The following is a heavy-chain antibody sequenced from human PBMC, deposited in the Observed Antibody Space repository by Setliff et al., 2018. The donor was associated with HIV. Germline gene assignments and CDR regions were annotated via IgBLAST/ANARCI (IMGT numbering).Heavy chain of an antibody. J-gene: IGHJ5*02. Sequence: SETLSLTCAVYGGSFSGYYWSWIRQPPGKGLEWIGEINHSGSTNYNPSLKSRVTISVDTSKNQFSLKLSTVTAADTAVYYCARVLRITIIRGPNWFDPWGQGTLVTVSS. CDR3: ARVLRITIIRGPNWFDP. V-gene: IGHV4-34*01. CDR1: GGSFSGYY. CDR2: INHSGST. D-gene: IGHD3-10*01.